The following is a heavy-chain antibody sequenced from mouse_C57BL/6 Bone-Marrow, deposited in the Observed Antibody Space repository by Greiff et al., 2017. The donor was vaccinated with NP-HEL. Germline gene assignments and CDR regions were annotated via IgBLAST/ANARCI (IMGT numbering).Heavy chain of an antibody. CDR1: GYTFTDYN. V-gene: IGHV1-22*01. CDR2: INPNNGGT. CDR3: ARGGYDGYYGNYFDY. D-gene: IGHD2-3*01. J-gene: IGHJ2*01. Sequence: EVQLQESGPELVKPGASVKMSCKASGYTFTDYNMHWVKQSHGKSLEWIGYINPNNGGTSYNQKFKGKATLTVNKSSSTAYMELRSLTSEDSAVYYCARGGYDGYYGNYFDYWGQGTTLTVSS.